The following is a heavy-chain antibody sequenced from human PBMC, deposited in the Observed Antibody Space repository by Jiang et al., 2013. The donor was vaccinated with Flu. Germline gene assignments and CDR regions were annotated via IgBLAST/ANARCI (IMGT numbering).Heavy chain of an antibody. J-gene: IGHJ3*02. V-gene: IGHV4-30-2*04. D-gene: IGHD5-24*01. CDR3: TRGHVHMATVYDAFDI. Sequence: LKSRVTISMESSKSQFSLKLSSVTAADTAVYYCTRGHVHMATVYDAFDIWGQGTMVTVSS.